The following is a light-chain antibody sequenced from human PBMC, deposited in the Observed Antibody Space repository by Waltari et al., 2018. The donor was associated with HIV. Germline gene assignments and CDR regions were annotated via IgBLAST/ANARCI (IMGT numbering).Light chain of an antibody. V-gene: IGLV1-47*01. CDR3: AAWDASLSVWV. Sequence: QSVLTQPPSASGTPGQRVTISCSGSSSNIGSNYVYWYRQLPGTAPKLLIYRSNQRPSGVPDRFSGSKSGTSASLAISGLRSESEADYYCAAWDASLSVWVFGGGTKLTVL. CDR1: SSNIGSNY. CDR2: RSN. J-gene: IGLJ3*02.